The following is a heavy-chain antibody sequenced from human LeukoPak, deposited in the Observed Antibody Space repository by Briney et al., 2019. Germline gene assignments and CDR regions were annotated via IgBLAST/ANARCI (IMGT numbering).Heavy chain of an antibody. Sequence: SETLSLTCTVSGGSISSSSYYWGWIRQPPGKGLEWIGSTYYSGSTYYNPSLKSRVTVSVDTSKNQFSLKLSSVTAADTAVYYCARDPYYDSSGFDYWGQGTLVTVSS. CDR2: TYYSGST. CDR1: GGSISSSSYY. D-gene: IGHD3-22*01. J-gene: IGHJ4*02. V-gene: IGHV4-39*07. CDR3: ARDPYYDSSGFDY.